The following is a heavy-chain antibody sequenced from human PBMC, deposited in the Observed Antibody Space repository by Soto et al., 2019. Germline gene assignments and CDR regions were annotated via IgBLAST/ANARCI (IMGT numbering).Heavy chain of an antibody. CDR1: GFTFSSYS. V-gene: IGHV3-21*01. J-gene: IGHJ4*02. CDR3: AREGSYWNDVGPD. CDR2: ISISSSYI. D-gene: IGHD1-1*01. Sequence: EVQLVESGGGLVKPGGSLRLSCAASGFTFSSYSMNWVRRAPGKGLEWVSSISISSSYIYYADSVKGRFTISRDNAKNSLYLQMNSLRAEDTAVYFCAREGSYWNDVGPDWGQGTLVTVSS.